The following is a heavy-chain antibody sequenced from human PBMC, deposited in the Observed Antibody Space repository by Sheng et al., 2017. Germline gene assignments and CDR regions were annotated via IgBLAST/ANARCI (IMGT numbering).Heavy chain of an antibody. D-gene: IGHD2-15*01. Sequence: EVQLVESGGGLVQPGGSLRLSCAASGFIFSSYDMHWVRQAPGKGLEYVSAISSNGGSTYYANSVKGRFTISRDNSKNTLYLQMGSLRAEDMAVYFCARGIRQGRHDAFDIWGQGTMVTVSS. CDR1: GFIFSSYD. CDR3: ARGIRQGRHDAFDI. J-gene: IGHJ3*02. V-gene: IGHV3-64*01. CDR2: ISSNGGST.